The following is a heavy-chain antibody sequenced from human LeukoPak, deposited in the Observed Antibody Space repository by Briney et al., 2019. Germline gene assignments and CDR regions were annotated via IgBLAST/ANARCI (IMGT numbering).Heavy chain of an antibody. V-gene: IGHV1-69*04. CDR3: AHGDYVYYGMDV. CDR1: GGTFSNYA. J-gene: IGHJ6*02. Sequence: ASVKVSCKASGGTFSNYAISWVRQAPGQGLEWMGRIIPILGIANYAQKFQGRVTITADKSTSTAYMELSSLRSEDTAVYYCAHGDYVYYGMDVWGQGTTVTVSS. D-gene: IGHD4-17*01. CDR2: IIPILGIA.